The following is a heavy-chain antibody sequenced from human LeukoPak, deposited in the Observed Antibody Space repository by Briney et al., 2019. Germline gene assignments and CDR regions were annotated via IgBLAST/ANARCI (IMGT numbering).Heavy chain of an antibody. D-gene: IGHD1-1*01. CDR3: ARVLGSISH. Sequence: ASVKVSCKPSGYTFTGYYLHWVRQAPGQALEWMGWINPNIGATMYAEKFQGRVTMTRDTSISTAYMELSSLRSEDTAVYYCARVLGSISHWGQGTLVTVSS. CDR2: INPNIGAT. V-gene: IGHV1-2*02. CDR1: GYTFTGYY. J-gene: IGHJ4*02.